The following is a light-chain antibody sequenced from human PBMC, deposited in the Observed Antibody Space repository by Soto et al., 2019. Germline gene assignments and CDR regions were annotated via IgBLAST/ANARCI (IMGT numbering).Light chain of an antibody. J-gene: IGLJ1*01. Sequence: QSVLAQPPSVSGAPGQRVTISCTGSSSNIGAGYDVHWYQQLPGTAPKLLTYGNSNRPSGVPDRFSGPKSGTSASLAITGLQAEDEADYYCQSYDSSLSALYVFGTGTKVTVL. CDR2: GNS. CDR3: QSYDSSLSALYV. V-gene: IGLV1-40*01. CDR1: SSNIGAGYD.